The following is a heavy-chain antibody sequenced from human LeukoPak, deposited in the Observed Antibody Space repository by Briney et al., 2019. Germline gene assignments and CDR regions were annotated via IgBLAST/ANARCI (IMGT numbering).Heavy chain of an antibody. CDR1: VYTFTGYY. V-gene: IGHV1-2*02. CDR2: INPNSGGT. D-gene: IGHD3-10*01. CDR3: AREYGSGRSFDY. J-gene: IGHJ4*02. Sequence: ASVKVSCKASVYTFTGYYMHWVRQAPGQGLEWMGWINPNSGGTNYAQKFQGRVTMTRDTSISTAYMELSRLRSDDTAVYYCAREYGSGRSFDYWGQGTLVTVSS.